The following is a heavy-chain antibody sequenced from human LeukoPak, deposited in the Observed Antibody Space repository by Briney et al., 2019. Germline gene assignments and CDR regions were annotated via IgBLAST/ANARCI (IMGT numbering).Heavy chain of an antibody. Sequence: GGSLRLSCAASGFTLSSYAMSWVRQAPGKGLEWVSAISVSGNTYHADSVKGRFTISRDSSKNTPYLQMNRLRAEDAAVYYCAKAPVTTCSGAYCYPFDYWGQGTLVTVSS. V-gene: IGHV3-23*01. CDR3: AKAPVTTCSGAYCYPFDY. J-gene: IGHJ4*02. CDR2: ISVSGNT. CDR1: GFTLSSYA. D-gene: IGHD2-21*01.